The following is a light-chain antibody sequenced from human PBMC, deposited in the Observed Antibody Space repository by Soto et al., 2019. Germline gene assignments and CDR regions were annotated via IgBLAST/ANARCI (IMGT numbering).Light chain of an antibody. V-gene: IGKV1-5*01. J-gene: IGKJ5*01. CDR2: DAS. CDR1: QSVTSW. CDR3: QQSYSTPIT. Sequence: DIQMTQSPSTLSASVGDRVTITCRASQSVTSWLAWYQQKPGKAPNLLIYDASTLESGVPSRFSGSGFGTDFTLTISSLQPDDFATYYCQQSYSTPITFGQGTRLEIK.